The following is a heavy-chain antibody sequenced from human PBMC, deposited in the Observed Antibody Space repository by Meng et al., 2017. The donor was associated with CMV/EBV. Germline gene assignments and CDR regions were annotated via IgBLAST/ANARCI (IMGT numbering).Heavy chain of an antibody. D-gene: IGHD2-21*02. CDR3: ARHCGGDCYTAVLGPPDYGMDV. CDR2: IDPSDSYT. V-gene: IGHV5-10-1*01. CDR1: YW. J-gene: IGHJ6*02. Sequence: YWISWVRQMPGKGLEWMGRIDPSDSYTNYSPSFQGHVTISADKSISTAYLQWSSLKASDTAMYYCARHCGGDCYTAVLGPPDYGMDVWGQGTLVTVSS.